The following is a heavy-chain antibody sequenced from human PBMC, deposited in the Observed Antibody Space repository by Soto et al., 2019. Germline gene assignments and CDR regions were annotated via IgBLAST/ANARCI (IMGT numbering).Heavy chain of an antibody. J-gene: IGHJ4*02. D-gene: IGHD1-1*01. CDR2: ISYDGSNK. Sequence: GGSLRLSCAASGFTFSSYGMHWVRQAPGKGLEWVAVISYDGSNKYYADSVKGRFTISRDNSKNTLYLQMNSLRAEDTAVYYCAKDTYAGYFDDWGQGTRVTVSS. CDR3: AKDTYAGYFDD. CDR1: GFTFSSYG. V-gene: IGHV3-30*18.